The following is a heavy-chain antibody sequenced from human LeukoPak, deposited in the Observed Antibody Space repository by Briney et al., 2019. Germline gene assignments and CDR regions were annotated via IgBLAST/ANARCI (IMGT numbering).Heavy chain of an antibody. V-gene: IGHV3-23*01. Sequence: GGSLRLSCAASGFTFNSSAMSWVRQAPGEGLEWVSAICGSVGSTYYTPSVSRPFSPPRDNSQLPLYLQMNSLRAEDTAVYYCAKVSSGYDTRVYCGQGTLVTVSS. CDR2: ICGSVGST. J-gene: IGHJ4*02. CDR1: GFTFNSSA. CDR3: AKVSSGYDTRVY. D-gene: IGHD5-12*01.